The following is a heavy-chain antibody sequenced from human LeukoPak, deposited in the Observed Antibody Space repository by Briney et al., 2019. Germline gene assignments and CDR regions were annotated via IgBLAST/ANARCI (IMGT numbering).Heavy chain of an antibody. V-gene: IGHV3-48*03. CDR1: GFTFSSYE. J-gene: IGHJ4*02. D-gene: IGHD6-19*01. CDR2: ISSSGSTI. CDR3: AREDPGIAVAVDY. Sequence: PGGSLRLSCAASGFTFSSYEMNWVRQAPGKGLEWVSYISSSGSTIYYADSVKGRFTISRDNAKNSLYLQMNSLRAEDTAIYYCAREDPGIAVAVDYWGQGTLVTVSS.